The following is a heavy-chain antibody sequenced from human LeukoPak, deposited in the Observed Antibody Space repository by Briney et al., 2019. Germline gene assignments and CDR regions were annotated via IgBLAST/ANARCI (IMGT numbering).Heavy chain of an antibody. CDR2: INPNSGNT. CDR3: ARRPRDIVATIY. J-gene: IGHJ4*02. Sequence: ASVKVSCKASGYTFTSYYMHWVRQAPGQGLEWMGIINPNSGNTGYAQKFQGRVTMTRNTSISTAYMELSSLRSEDTAVYYCARRPRDIVATIYWGQGTLVTVSS. CDR1: GYTFTSYY. V-gene: IGHV1-8*02. D-gene: IGHD5-12*01.